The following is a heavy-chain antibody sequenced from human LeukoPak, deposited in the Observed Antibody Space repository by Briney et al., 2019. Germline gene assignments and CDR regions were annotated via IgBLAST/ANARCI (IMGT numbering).Heavy chain of an antibody. CDR3: TKEGVDSY. CDR2: INPNSGGT. Sequence: ASVKVSCKASGYTFTGYNVHWVRQAPGQGLEWMGWINPNSGGTNYAQKFQGRVTMTRDTSINTAYMELGRLTSDDTALYYCTKEGVDSYWGQGTLVTVSS. CDR1: GYTFTGYN. V-gene: IGHV1-2*02. J-gene: IGHJ4*02. D-gene: IGHD3-22*01.